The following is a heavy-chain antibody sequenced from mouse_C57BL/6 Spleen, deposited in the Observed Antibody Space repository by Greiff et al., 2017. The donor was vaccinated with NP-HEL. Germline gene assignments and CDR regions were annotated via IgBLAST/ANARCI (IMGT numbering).Heavy chain of an antibody. CDR2: INPYNGGT. D-gene: IGHD2-1*01. Sequence: EVQLQQSGPVLVKPGASVKMSCKASGYTFTDYYMNWVKQSHGKSLEWIGVINPYNGGTSYNQKFKGKATLTVDKSSSTAYMELNSLTSEDSAVYYCARGDGKGAMDYWGQGTSVTVSS. V-gene: IGHV1-19*01. J-gene: IGHJ4*01. CDR1: GYTFTDYY. CDR3: ARGDGKGAMDY.